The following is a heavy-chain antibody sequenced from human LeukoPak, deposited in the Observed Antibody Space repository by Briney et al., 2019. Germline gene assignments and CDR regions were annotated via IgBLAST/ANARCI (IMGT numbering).Heavy chain of an antibody. CDR3: AKVVVRGVIGHFDL. CDR2: ISWNSGSI. D-gene: IGHD3-10*01. Sequence: GRSLRLSCAASGFTFDDYATHWVRQAPGKGLEWVSGISWNSGSIGYADSVKGRFTISRDNAKNSLYLQMNSLRAEDTALYYCAKVVVRGVIGHFDLWGRGTLVTVSS. V-gene: IGHV3-9*01. CDR1: GFTFDDYA. J-gene: IGHJ2*01.